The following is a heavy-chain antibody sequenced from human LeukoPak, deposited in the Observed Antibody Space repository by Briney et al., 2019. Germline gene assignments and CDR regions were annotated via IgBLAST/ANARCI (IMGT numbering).Heavy chain of an antibody. D-gene: IGHD1-26*01. CDR3: ARYRFVVGATDSFDI. V-gene: IGHV3-30*02. J-gene: IGHJ3*02. CDR2: IRYDGSIK. CDR1: GFTFSSYG. Sequence: GGSLRLSCAASGFTFSSYGMHWIRQAPGKGLEWVAFIRYDGSIKYYADSVKGRFTISRDNSKDTLYLQMNSLRAEDTAVYYCARYRFVVGATDSFDIWGQGTMVTVSS.